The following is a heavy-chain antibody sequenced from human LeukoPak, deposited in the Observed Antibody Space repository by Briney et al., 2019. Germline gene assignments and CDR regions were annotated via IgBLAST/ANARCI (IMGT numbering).Heavy chain of an antibody. CDR1: SGSISSSSYY. D-gene: IGHD3-9*01. CDR2: IYYSEST. Sequence: SETLSLTCTVSSGSISSSSYYWGWIRQPPGKGLEWIGSIYYSESTYYNPSLKSRVTISVDTSKNQFSLKLNSVTAADTAVYYCARRPTYYDTLTGYYKPSVTFDYWGQGTLVTVSS. CDR3: ARRPTYYDTLTGYYKPSVTFDY. J-gene: IGHJ4*02. V-gene: IGHV4-39*01.